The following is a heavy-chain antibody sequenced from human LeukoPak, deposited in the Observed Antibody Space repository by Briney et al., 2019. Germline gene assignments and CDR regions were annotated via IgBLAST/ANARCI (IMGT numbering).Heavy chain of an antibody. D-gene: IGHD3-22*01. J-gene: IGHJ4*02. V-gene: IGHV1-69*05. CDR3: ARDGTYYYDSSGYYYFDY. CDR1: GGTFSSYA. Sequence: SVKVSCKASGGTFSSYAISWVRQAPGQGLEWMGRIIPIFGTANYAQKFQGRDTITTDESTSTAYMELSSLRSEDTAVYYCARDGTYYYDSSGYYYFDYWGQGTLVTVSS. CDR2: IIPIFGTA.